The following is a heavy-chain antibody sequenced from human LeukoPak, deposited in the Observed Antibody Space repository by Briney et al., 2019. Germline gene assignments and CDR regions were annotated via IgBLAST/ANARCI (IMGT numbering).Heavy chain of an antibody. J-gene: IGHJ4*02. CDR2: ISTSSSYI. Sequence: GGSLRLSCAASGFTFSSYSMNWVRQAPGKGLEWVSSISTSSSYIYYADSLKGRLTISRDNARKSVYLQMNSLRAEDTAIYYCARDERLLSFLKWGQGTLVTVSS. D-gene: IGHD3-3*01. CDR1: GFTFSSYS. V-gene: IGHV3-21*04. CDR3: ARDERLLSFLK.